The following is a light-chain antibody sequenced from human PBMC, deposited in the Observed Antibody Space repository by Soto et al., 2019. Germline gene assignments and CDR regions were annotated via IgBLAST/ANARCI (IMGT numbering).Light chain of an antibody. CDR1: QSVSSSY. CDR2: GAS. V-gene: IGKV3-20*01. J-gene: IGKJ1*01. CDR3: QQYGSSPPWT. Sequence: EIVLTQSPGTLSLSPGERATLSCRASQSVSSSYLAWYQQKPGQAPWLLIYGASSRATGIPDRFSGSGSGTHFTLTISRLEPEDFAVYYCQQYGSSPPWTFGQGTKVEIK.